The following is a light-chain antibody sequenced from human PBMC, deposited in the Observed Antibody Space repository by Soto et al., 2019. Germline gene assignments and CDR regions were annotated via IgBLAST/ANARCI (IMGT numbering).Light chain of an antibody. J-gene: IGKJ1*01. CDR2: DAY. CDR1: KSISSW. V-gene: IGKV1-5*01. CDR3: KQYNSFWT. Sequence: DLQMTQSPSTLSSSLGDRVTITCRGSKSISSWLAWYQQKPGKAPKLLIYDAYSLESGVQSRFSGSGSGTEFTLTIRSLQPDDFATYYCKQYNSFWTCGQGTKVDIK.